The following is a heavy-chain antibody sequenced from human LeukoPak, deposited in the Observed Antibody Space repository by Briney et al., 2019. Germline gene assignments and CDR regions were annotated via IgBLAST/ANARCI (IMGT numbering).Heavy chain of an antibody. CDR2: ISGSGSST. CDR3: ARDQVENYDSRGYYPY. J-gene: IGHJ4*02. D-gene: IGHD3-22*01. V-gene: IGHV3-11*06. Sequence: GGSLRLSCAASGYTFRNYYTSWIRQAPGKGLEWVSYISGSGSSTNYADSVKGRFTTSRDNAKNSLYLQMSSLRVEDTAVYDCARDQVENYDSRGYYPYWGQGTLVTVSS. CDR1: GYTFRNYY.